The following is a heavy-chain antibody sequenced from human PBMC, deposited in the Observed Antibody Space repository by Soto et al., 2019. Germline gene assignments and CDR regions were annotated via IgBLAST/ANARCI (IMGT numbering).Heavy chain of an antibody. CDR1: GYSFTNYG. CDR2: ISAYNGNT. V-gene: IGHV1-18*01. Sequence: QDQLVQSGVEVKKPGASVKVSCKASGYSFTNYGITWVRQAPGQGFEWMGWISAYNGNTNYAQKFQGRVTMTTDASTGKANWDLRSLRSDDTAVYYCARDRGVAPPVAGNTHYYYYMDVWGKGTTVTVSS. D-gene: IGHD6-19*01. CDR3: ARDRGVAPPVAGNTHYYYYMDV. J-gene: IGHJ6*03.